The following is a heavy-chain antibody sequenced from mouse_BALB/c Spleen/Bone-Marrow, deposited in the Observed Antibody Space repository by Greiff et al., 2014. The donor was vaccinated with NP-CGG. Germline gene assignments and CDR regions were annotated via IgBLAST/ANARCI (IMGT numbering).Heavy chain of an antibody. Sequence: EVQLQQSGAELVKPGASVKLSCTASGFNVKDTYMHWVKQRPEQGLEWIGRIDPANGNTKYDPKFQGKATITADTSSNTAYLQLSSLTSEDTAVYYCARWLPLAYWGQGTLVTVSA. V-gene: IGHV14-3*02. D-gene: IGHD2-2*01. CDR1: GFNVKDTY. CDR3: ARWLPLAY. J-gene: IGHJ3*01. CDR2: IDPANGNT.